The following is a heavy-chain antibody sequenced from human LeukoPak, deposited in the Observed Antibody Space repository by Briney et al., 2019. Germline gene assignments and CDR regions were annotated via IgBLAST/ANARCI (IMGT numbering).Heavy chain of an antibody. Sequence: GGSLRLSCAASGFTFSSYGMHWVRQAPGKGLEWVAVISYDGSNKYYADSVKGRFTISRDNSKNTLHLQMNSLRAEDTAVYYCKLGREFDYWGQGTLVTVSS. J-gene: IGHJ4*02. D-gene: IGHD6-13*01. CDR2: ISYDGSNK. V-gene: IGHV3-30*03. CDR3: KLGREFDY. CDR1: GFTFSSYG.